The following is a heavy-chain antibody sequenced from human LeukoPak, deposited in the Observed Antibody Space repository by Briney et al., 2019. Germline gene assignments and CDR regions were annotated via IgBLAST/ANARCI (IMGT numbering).Heavy chain of an antibody. CDR1: GGTFSSYA. CDR2: IIPIFGTA. CDR3: ARDSYYDSSGYYYLGWFDP. Sequence: SVKVSCKASGGTFSSYAISWVRQAPGQGLEWMGGIIPIFGTANYAQKFQGRVTITADESTSTAYMELSSLRSEDTAVHYCARDSYYDSSGYYYLGWFDPWGQGATITVSS. V-gene: IGHV1-69*13. J-gene: IGHJ5*01. D-gene: IGHD3-22*01.